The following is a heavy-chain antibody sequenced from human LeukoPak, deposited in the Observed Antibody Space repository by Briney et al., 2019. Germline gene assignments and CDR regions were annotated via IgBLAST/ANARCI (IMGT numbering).Heavy chain of an antibody. Sequence: NASETLSLTCTVSGGSISSSSYYWGWIRQPPGKGLEWIGSIYYSGSTYYNPFLKSRVTISVDTSKNQFSLKLSSVTAADTAVYYCARIGLYCFDYWGQGALVTVSS. CDR2: IYYSGST. D-gene: IGHD2-15*01. J-gene: IGHJ4*02. CDR1: GGSISSSSYY. V-gene: IGHV4-39*01. CDR3: ARIGLYCFDY.